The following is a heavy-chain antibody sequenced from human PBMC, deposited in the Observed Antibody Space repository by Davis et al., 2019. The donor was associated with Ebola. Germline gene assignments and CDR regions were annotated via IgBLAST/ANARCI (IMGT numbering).Heavy chain of an antibody. Sequence: GGSLRLSCAASGFTFSSYAMSWVRQAPGKGLEWVSAISGSGGSTYYADSVKGRFTISRDNSKNTLYLQMNSLRVEDTAIYFCTKDIIVAVAGTWVVEFWGQGTLVTVSS. CDR2: ISGSGGST. CDR1: GFTFSSYA. CDR3: TKDIIVAVAGTWVVEF. D-gene: IGHD6-19*01. V-gene: IGHV3-23*01. J-gene: IGHJ4*02.